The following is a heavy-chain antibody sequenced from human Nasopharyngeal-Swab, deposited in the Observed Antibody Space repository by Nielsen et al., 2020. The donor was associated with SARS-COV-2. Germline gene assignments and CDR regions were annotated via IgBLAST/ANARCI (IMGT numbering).Heavy chain of an antibody. J-gene: IGHJ4*02. Sequence: WVRQAPGQGLEWMGIINPSGGSTSYAQKFQGRVTMTRDTSTSTVYMELRSLRSDDTAVYYCARIGVVVAATYFDYWGQGTLVTVSS. CDR3: ARIGVVVAATYFDY. V-gene: IGHV1-46*03. D-gene: IGHD2-15*01. CDR2: INPSGGST.